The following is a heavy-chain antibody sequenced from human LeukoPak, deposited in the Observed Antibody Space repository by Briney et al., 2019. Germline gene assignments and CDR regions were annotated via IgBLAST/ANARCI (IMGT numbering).Heavy chain of an antibody. CDR2: IYYSGST. V-gene: IGHV4-30-4*08. J-gene: IGHJ3*02. Sequence: SQTLSLTCTVSGGSISSGDYYWSWIRQPPGKGLEWIGYIYYSGSTYYNPSLKSRVTISVDTSKNQFSLKLSSVTAADTAVYYCARAGPTIFGVVGAFDIWGQGTMVAVSS. D-gene: IGHD3-3*01. CDR1: GGSISSGDYY. CDR3: ARAGPTIFGVVGAFDI.